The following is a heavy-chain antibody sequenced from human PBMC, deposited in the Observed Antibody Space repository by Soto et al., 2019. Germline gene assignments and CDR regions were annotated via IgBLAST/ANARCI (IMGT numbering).Heavy chain of an antibody. CDR3: AGGMAGLDV. Sequence: DVQLVESGGGVVQPGGSLRLSCAASGLSFNIYWMHWVRQVPGKGLVWLARINSDGSHTIYVDSVKGRFTISRDNAKKTVFLQMDSLRDEDTGVYYCAGGMAGLDVWGQGTTVTVSS. CDR2: INSDGSHT. J-gene: IGHJ6*02. V-gene: IGHV3-74*01. CDR1: GLSFNIYW.